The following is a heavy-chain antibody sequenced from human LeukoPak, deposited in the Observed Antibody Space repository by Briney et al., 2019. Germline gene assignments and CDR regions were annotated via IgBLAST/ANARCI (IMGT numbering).Heavy chain of an antibody. J-gene: IGHJ3*02. V-gene: IGHV4-61*02. CDR1: GGSISSGSYY. Sequence: PSQTLSLTSTVSGGSISSGSYYWSWIPQPAGKRLEWIGRIYTSGSTNYNPSLKSRVTISVDTSKNQFSLKLSSVTAADTAVYYCARAALADAFDIWGQGTMVTVSS. CDR3: ARAALADAFDI. CDR2: IYTSGST.